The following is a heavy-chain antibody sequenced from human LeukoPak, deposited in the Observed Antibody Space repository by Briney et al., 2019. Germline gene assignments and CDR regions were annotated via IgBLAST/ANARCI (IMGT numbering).Heavy chain of an antibody. CDR1: RGSISSRSHF. J-gene: IGHJ4*02. D-gene: IGHD1-7*01. V-gene: IGHV4-39*07. CDR2: IYYSGST. CDR3: ERVRELELDY. Sequence: SETLSLTCTVSRGSISSRSHFWGWIRQPPGKGLEWIVTIYYSGSTFYNPSLKSRVTTSVDTSKNQFSLKLSSVTAADTAVYYCERVRELELDYWGQGTLVTVSS.